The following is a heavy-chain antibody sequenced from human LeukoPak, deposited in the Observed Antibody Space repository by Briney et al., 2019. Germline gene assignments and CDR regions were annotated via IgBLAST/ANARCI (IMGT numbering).Heavy chain of an antibody. CDR2: IYYSGST. J-gene: IGHJ6*03. Sequence: SETLSLTCTVSGGSISSYYWSWIRQPPGKGLEWIGYIYYSGSTNYNPSLKSRVTISVDTSKNQFSLKLSSVTAADTAVYYCARGPAGTYYDFWSGYYTGYYYYMDVWGKGTTVTVSS. CDR3: ARGPAGTYYDFWSGYYTGYYYYMDV. D-gene: IGHD3-3*01. CDR1: GGSISSYY. V-gene: IGHV4-59*01.